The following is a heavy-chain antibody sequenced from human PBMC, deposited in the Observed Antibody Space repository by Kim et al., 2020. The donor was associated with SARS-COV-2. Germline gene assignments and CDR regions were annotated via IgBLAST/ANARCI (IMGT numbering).Heavy chain of an antibody. CDR2: INHSGST. CDR1: GGSFSGYY. CDR3: ARSRRITIFGVVIHRVGGMDV. D-gene: IGHD3-3*01. Sequence: SETLSLTCAVYGGSFSGYYWSWIRQPPGKGLEWIGEINHSGSTNYNPSLKSRVTISVDTSKNQFSLKLSSVTAADTAVYYCARSRRITIFGVVIHRVGGMDVWGKGTTFTVSS. V-gene: IGHV4-34*01. J-gene: IGHJ6*04.